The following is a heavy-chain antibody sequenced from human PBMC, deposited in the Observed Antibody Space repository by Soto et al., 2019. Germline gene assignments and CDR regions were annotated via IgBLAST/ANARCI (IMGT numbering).Heavy chain of an antibody. V-gene: IGHV1-24*01. Sequence: ASVKVSCKVSGYTLTELSMHWVRQAPGKGLEWMGGFDPEDGETIYAQKFQGRVTMTEDTSTDTAYMELSSLRSEDTAVHYCATVKTVVDERDALDIWGQGTMVTVSS. D-gene: IGHD2-15*01. J-gene: IGHJ3*02. CDR2: FDPEDGET. CDR1: GYTLTELS. CDR3: ATVKTVVDERDALDI.